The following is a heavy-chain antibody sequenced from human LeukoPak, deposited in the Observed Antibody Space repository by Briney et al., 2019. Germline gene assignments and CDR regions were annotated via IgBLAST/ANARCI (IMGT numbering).Heavy chain of an antibody. Sequence: ASVKVSCKASGGTFSSYAISWVRQAPGQGLEWMGGIIPIFGTANYAQKFQGRVTITTDESTSTAYMELSSLRSEDTAVYYCARGLDYDFWSAQGEYYYMDVWGKGTTVTVSS. CDR3: ARGLDYDFWSAQGEYYYMDV. CDR2: IIPIFGTA. V-gene: IGHV1-69*05. D-gene: IGHD3-3*01. J-gene: IGHJ6*03. CDR1: GGTFSSYA.